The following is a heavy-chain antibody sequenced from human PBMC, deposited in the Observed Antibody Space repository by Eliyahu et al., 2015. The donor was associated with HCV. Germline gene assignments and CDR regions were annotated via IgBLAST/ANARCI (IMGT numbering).Heavy chain of an antibody. D-gene: IGHD1-26*01. CDR3: SKPLFGGYSGSYFSVPKSEYYNYYGMDV. V-gene: IGHV3-23*01. CDR2: LSGSGGST. J-gene: IGHJ6*02. Sequence: EVQLLESGGGLVQPGGSLRLSCAASGFTFSSYAMSWVRQAPGKGLEWVSGLSGSGGSTYYTDSVKGRFTISRDNSKNTLYLQMNSLRAEDTAVYYCSKPLFGGYSGSYFSVPKSEYYNYYGMDVWGQGTTVTVSS. CDR1: GFTFSSYA.